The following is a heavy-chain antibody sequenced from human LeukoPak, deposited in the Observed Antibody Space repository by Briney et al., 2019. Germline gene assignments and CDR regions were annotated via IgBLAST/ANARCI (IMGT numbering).Heavy chain of an antibody. CDR1: GGSISSGDYY. V-gene: IGHV4-30-4*01. Sequence: LQTLSLTCTVSGGSISSGDYYWSWIRQPPGKGLEWIAYMYYSGSTYYNPSLKSRVTMSADTSKNQLSLKLSSVTAADTAVYYCARPYYYDSRIDPWGQGILVTVSS. J-gene: IGHJ5*02. D-gene: IGHD3-22*01. CDR2: MYYSGST. CDR3: ARPYYYDSRIDP.